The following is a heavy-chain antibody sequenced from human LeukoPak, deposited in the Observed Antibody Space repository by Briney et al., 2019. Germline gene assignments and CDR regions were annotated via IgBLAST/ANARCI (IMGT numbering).Heavy chain of an antibody. CDR2: IYHSGST. J-gene: IGHJ5*02. CDR3: AIGPGYSSGWYLS. V-gene: IGHV4-38-2*01. Sequence: PSETLSLTCAVSGYSISSGYYGGWIRQPPGKGLEWIGSIYHSGSTYYNPSLKSRVTISVDTSKNQFSLKLSSVTATDTAVYYCAIGPGYSSGWYLSWGQGTLVTVSS. CDR1: GYSISSGYY. D-gene: IGHD6-19*01.